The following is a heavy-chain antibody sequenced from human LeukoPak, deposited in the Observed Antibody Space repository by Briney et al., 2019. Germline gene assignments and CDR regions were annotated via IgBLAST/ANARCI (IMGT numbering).Heavy chain of an antibody. CDR2: MNPNSGNT. CDR3: ASANYDYVWGSYRRNWFDP. V-gene: IGHV1-8*01. CDR1: GYTFTSYD. J-gene: IGHJ5*02. D-gene: IGHD3-16*02. Sequence: ASVKVSCKASGYTFTSYDINWVRQATGQGLEWMGWMNPNSGNTGYAQKFQGRVTMTRNTSISTAYVELSSLRSEDTAVYYCASANYDYVWGSYRRNWFDPWGQGTLVTVSS.